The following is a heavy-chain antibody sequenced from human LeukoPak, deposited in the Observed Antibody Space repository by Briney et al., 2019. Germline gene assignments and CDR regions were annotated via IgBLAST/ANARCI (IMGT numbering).Heavy chain of an antibody. J-gene: IGHJ5*02. CDR1: GDSVSSNSVA. D-gene: IGHD2-2*01. CDR2: TYYRSKWYN. Sequence: SQTLSLTCAISGDSVSSNSVAWNWIRQSPSRGLELLGRTYYRSKWYNDYAVSVKSRITINPDTSKNQFSLHLNSVTPEDTAVYYCARRLTQYDCFDPWGQGILVTVSS. V-gene: IGHV6-1*01. CDR3: ARRLTQYDCFDP.